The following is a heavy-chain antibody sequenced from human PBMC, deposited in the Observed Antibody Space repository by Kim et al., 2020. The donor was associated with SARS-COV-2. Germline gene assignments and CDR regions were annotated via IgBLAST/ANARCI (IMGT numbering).Heavy chain of an antibody. CDR3: ATKGVSGYKYFDY. J-gene: IGHJ4*02. CDR1: GGTFSSYT. Sequence: SVKVSCKASGGTFSSYTISWVRQAPGQGLEWMGRIIPILGIANYAQKFQGRVTITADKSTSTAYMELSSLRSEDTAVYYCATKGVSGYKYFDYWGQGTLVTVSS. CDR2: IIPILGIA. D-gene: IGHD5-12*01. V-gene: IGHV1-69*02.